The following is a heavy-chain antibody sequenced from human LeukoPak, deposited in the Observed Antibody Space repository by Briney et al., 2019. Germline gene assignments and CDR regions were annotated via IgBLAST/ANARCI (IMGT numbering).Heavy chain of an antibody. Sequence: PGGSLRLSCAASGFTFSSYGMDWVRQAPGKGLEWVAVIWYDGSNKYYADSVKGRFTISRDNSKNTLYLQMNSLRAEDTAVYYCARDVVVVPAAHYGMDVWGKGTTVTVSS. CDR3: ARDVVVVPAAHYGMDV. J-gene: IGHJ6*04. V-gene: IGHV3-33*01. CDR1: GFTFSSYG. D-gene: IGHD2-2*01. CDR2: IWYDGSNK.